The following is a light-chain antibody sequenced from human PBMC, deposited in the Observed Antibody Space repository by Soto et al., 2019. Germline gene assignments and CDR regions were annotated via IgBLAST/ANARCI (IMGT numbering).Light chain of an antibody. CDR1: QSIDAW. Sequence: DIQMTQSPSTLSASVGDRVTITCRASQSIDAWLAWYQQKPGRAPRFLMYKASTLESGVPSRFSGSGSGTEFTLAISSLQPDDFVTYYCQQYHSFSWTFGQGTKVEIK. CDR3: QQYHSFSWT. CDR2: KAS. V-gene: IGKV1-5*03. J-gene: IGKJ1*01.